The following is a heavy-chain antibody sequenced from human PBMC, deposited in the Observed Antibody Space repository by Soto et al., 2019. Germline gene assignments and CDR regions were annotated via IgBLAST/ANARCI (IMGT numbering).Heavy chain of an antibody. D-gene: IGHD3-22*01. CDR3: ATAPDPHYYDNPIDS. CDR2: IDPSDSYT. V-gene: IGHV5-10-1*01. Sequence: GDSLKISCKGSGYSFTSCWISWVRQMPGKGLEWMGRIDPSDSYTNYSPSFQGHVTISADKSISTAYLQWSSLKASDTAMYYCATAPDPHYYDNPIDSLGQVTLV. J-gene: IGHJ4*02. CDR1: GYSFTSCW.